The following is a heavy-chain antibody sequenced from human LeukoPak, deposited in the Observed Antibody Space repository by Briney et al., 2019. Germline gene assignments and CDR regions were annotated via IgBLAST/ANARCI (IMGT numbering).Heavy chain of an antibody. CDR1: GYTFTGYY. D-gene: IGHD2-21*01. Sequence: ASVKVSCKASGYTFTGYYMHWVRQAPGQGLEWMGWINPNSGGTNYAQKFQGRVTMTRDTSISTAYMELSRLRSDDTAVYYCARGPHIVVVIAIQGVEDLYFDLWGRGTLVTVSS. CDR2: INPNSGGT. CDR3: ARGPHIVVVIAIQGVEDLYFDL. V-gene: IGHV1-2*02. J-gene: IGHJ2*01.